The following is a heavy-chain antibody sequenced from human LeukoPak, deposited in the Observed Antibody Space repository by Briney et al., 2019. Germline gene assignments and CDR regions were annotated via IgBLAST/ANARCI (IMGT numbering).Heavy chain of an antibody. CDR3: ARDRIIYGDYGDAFDI. CDR1: GSTFSRYS. Sequence: GGSLRLSCAASGSTFSRYSMNWVRQAPGRGLEWVSSISSSSSYIYYADSLKGRFTISRDNAKNSLYLQMNSLRAEDTAVYFCARDRIIYGDYGDAFDIWGQGTMVTVSS. CDR2: ISSSSSYI. V-gene: IGHV3-21*01. J-gene: IGHJ3*02. D-gene: IGHD4-17*01.